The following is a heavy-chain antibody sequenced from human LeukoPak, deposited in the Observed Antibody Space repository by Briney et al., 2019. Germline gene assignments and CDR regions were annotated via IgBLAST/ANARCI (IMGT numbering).Heavy chain of an antibody. V-gene: IGHV3-30-3*01. J-gene: IGHJ4*02. D-gene: IGHD4-17*01. Sequence: GGSLRLSCAASGFTFSSYAMHWVRQAPGKGLEWVAVISYDGSNKYYADSVKGRFTISRDNSKNTLYLQMNSLRAEDTAVYYCAISNDYGPFDYWGQGTLVTASS. CDR1: GFTFSSYA. CDR2: ISYDGSNK. CDR3: AISNDYGPFDY.